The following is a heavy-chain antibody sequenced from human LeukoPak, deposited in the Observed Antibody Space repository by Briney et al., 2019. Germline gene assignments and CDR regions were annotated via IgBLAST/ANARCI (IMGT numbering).Heavy chain of an antibody. D-gene: IGHD3-3*01. CDR2: IKQDRSEK. CDR1: GFAFNSYG. CDR3: ARLREIPVFGVVTKSTSYFDY. J-gene: IGHJ4*02. Sequence: PGGSLRLSCAASGFAFNSYGMNWVRQAPGKGLELVANIKQDRSEKYYADSVKGRFTISRDNAKNSLYLQMNSLRAEDTAVYYCARLREIPVFGVVTKSTSYFDYWGQGTLVTVSS. V-gene: IGHV3-7*01.